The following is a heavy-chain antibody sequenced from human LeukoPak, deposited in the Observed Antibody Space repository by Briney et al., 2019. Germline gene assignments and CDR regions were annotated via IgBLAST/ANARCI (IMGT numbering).Heavy chain of an antibody. V-gene: IGHV3-23*01. D-gene: IGHD3-22*01. CDR2: ISGSGGST. J-gene: IGHJ4*02. Sequence: PGGSLRLSCAAAGFTFSSYAMSWVRQAPGKGLEWVSAISGSGGSTFYADSVKGRFTISRDNSKNTLYLQMNSLRAEDTAVYYCARVRDYYASSDYSDYWGQGTLVTVSS. CDR3: ARVRDYYASSDYSDY. CDR1: GFTFSSYA.